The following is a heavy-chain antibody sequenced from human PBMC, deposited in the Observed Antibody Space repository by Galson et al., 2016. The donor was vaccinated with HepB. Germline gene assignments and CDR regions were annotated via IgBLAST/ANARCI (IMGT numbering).Heavy chain of an antibody. CDR1: GFTFSDYF. Sequence: SLRLSCAASGFTFSDYFMSWIRQAPGKGLEWVSYISRSSGYINYADSVKGRFTISRDNVKNSLYLQMSSLRADDTAVYYCARSSMIMVDFFDYWGQGTPVTVSS. J-gene: IGHJ4*02. CDR2: ISRSSGYI. CDR3: ARSSMIMVDFFDY. V-gene: IGHV3-11*06. D-gene: IGHD3-22*01.